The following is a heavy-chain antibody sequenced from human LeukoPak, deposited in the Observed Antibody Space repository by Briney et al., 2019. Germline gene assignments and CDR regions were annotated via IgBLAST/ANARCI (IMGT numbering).Heavy chain of an antibody. Sequence: GESLQISCQGSGYIFTSYWIGWVRPLPGKGLGGMGIIYPGDSDTRYSPSFQGQVTISDDKSISTAYLQWISLKASDTAMYYCARHVTGSYSIDYWGQGTLVTVSS. CDR1: GYIFTSYW. CDR2: IYPGDSDT. V-gene: IGHV5-51*01. D-gene: IGHD3-10*01. J-gene: IGHJ4*02. CDR3: ARHVTGSYSIDY.